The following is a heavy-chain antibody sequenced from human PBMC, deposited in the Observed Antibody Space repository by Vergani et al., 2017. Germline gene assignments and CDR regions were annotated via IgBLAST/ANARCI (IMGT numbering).Heavy chain of an antibody. J-gene: IGHJ4*02. V-gene: IGHV3-23*01. CDR1: GFTFSSYA. CDR2: ISGSGGST. Sequence: EVQLLESGGGLVQPGGSLRLSCAASGFTFSSYAMSWVRQAPGKGLEWVSAISGSGGSTYYADCVKGRFTISRDNSKNTLYLTMNSLRAEDTAVYYCAKDPLAPGLEGDYWGQGTLVTVAS. D-gene: IGHD3/OR15-3a*01. CDR3: AKDPLAPGLEGDY.